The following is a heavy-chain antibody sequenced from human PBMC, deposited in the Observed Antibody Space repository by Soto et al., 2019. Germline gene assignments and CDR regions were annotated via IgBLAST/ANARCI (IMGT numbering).Heavy chain of an antibody. D-gene: IGHD3-22*01. CDR2: IIPIFDIT. CDR3: ARPDEGGYSSNHHYFYALDV. Sequence: QVQLVQSGAEVKKPGSSVKVSCKASGGPFRSYSISWVRQAPGQGLEWMGGIIPIFDITNYAQKFQGRVTITADESTSTAYMELSSLASDDTAVYYCARPDEGGYSSNHHYFYALDVWGQGTTVTV. CDR1: GGPFRSYS. V-gene: IGHV1-69*01. J-gene: IGHJ6*02.